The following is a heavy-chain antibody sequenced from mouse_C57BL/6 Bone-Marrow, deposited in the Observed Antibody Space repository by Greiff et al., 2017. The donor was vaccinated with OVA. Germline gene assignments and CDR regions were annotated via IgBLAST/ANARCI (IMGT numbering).Heavy chain of an antibody. CDR1: GYTFTSYG. CDR3: ASCYGNSAWFAY. J-gene: IGHJ3*01. V-gene: IGHV1-81*01. CDR2: IYPRSGNT. D-gene: IGHD2-1*01. Sequence: VQLQQSGAELARPGASVKLSCKASGYTFTSYGISWVKQRTGQGLEWIGEIYPRSGNTYYNEKFKGKATLTADKSSSTAYMELRSLTSEDSAVYFCASCYGNSAWFAYWGQGTLVTVSA.